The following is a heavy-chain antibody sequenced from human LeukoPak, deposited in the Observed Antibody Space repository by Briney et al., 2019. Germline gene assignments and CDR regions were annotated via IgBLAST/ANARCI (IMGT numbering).Heavy chain of an antibody. CDR1: GGSFSGYY. J-gene: IGHJ4*02. CDR3: ARAYYFDY. V-gene: IGHV4-34*01. CDR2: INHSGST. Sequence: PSETLSLTCAVYGGSFSGYYWSWIRQPPGNGLEWIGEINHSGSTNYNPSLKSRVTISVDSSKNQFSLKLSSVAAADAAVYYCARAYYFDYWGQGTLVTVSS.